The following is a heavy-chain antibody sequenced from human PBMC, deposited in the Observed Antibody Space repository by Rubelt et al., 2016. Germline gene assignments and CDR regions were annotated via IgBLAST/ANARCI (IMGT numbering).Heavy chain of an antibody. CDR1: GGSFSGYY. CDR2: INHSGIT. D-gene: IGHD3-16*01. J-gene: IGHJ3*02. Sequence: QVQVQQWGAGLLKPSETLSLTCAVSGGSFSGYYWSWIRQPPGKGLEWIGEINHSGITNYNPSLKSRVTMSVDRSKNQFSLKLTAVTAAETAVYYCARVYTGSDIWGQGTMVTVSS. CDR3: ARVYTGSDI. V-gene: IGHV4-34*01.